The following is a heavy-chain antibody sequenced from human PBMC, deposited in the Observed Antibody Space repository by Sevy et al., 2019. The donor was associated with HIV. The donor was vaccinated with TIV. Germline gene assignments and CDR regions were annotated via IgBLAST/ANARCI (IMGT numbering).Heavy chain of an antibody. V-gene: IGHV4-59*01. CDR3: ARETYDYVWRSYRYRWFDP. CDR1: GGSISSYY. D-gene: IGHD3-16*02. Sequence: SETLSLTCTVSGGSISSYYWSWIRQPPGKGLEWIGYIYYSGSTNYNPSLKSRVTISVDTSKNQFSLKLSSVTAADTAVYYCARETYDYVWRSYRYRWFDPWGQGTLVTVSS. J-gene: IGHJ5*02. CDR2: IYYSGST.